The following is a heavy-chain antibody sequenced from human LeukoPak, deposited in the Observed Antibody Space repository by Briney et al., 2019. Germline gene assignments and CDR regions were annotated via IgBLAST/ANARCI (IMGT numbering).Heavy chain of an antibody. CDR1: GFTFSNYN. D-gene: IGHD3-3*01. V-gene: IGHV3-21*01. J-gene: IGHJ4*02. CDR3: ARDTRVYSDFWSGYSN. Sequence: GGSLRLSCAASGFTFSNYNMNWVRQAPGKGMEWVSSIVTGGTYTHYADSVKGRFTISRDNAKNSLNLQMTRLRAEDTAVYYCARDTRVYSDFWSGYSNWGQGTLVTVSS. CDR2: IVTGGTYT.